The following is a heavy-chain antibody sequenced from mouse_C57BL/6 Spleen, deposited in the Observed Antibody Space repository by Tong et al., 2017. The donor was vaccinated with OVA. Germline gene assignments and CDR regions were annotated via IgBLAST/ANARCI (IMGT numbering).Heavy chain of an antibody. CDR1: GYTFTDYE. J-gene: IGHJ1*01. Sequence: VQLQQSGAELVRPGASVTLSCKASGYTFTDYEMHWVKQTPVHGLEWIGAIDPETGGTAYNQKFKGKATLTVDKSSSTAYMELSRLTSEDSAVYYCARSPNWDWYFDVWGAGTTVTVSS. V-gene: IGHV1-15*01. D-gene: IGHD4-1*01. CDR2: IDPETGGT. CDR3: ARSPNWDWYFDV.